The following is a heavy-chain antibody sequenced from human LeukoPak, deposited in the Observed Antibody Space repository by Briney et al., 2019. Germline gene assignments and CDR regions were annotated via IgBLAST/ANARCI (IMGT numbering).Heavy chain of an antibody. J-gene: IGHJ1*01. CDR1: GFTFSTYA. Sequence: GGSLRLSCAASGFTFSTYAMSWVRQAPGKGLEWVSAISSSGGSTYYADSVKGRFTISRDKSRNTLYLQMNSLKTEDTGVYYCTTRYCSGSSCYPEYFQHWGQGTLVTVSS. CDR3: TTRYCSGSSCYPEYFQH. CDR2: ISSSGGST. D-gene: IGHD2-15*01. V-gene: IGHV3-23*01.